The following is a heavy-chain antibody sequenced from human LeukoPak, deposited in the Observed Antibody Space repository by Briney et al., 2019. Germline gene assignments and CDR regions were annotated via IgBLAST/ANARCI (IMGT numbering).Heavy chain of an antibody. CDR2: IYYSGST. V-gene: IGHV4-30-4*08. CDR1: GGSISSGDYY. Sequence: SETLSLTCTVSGGSISSGDYYWSWIRQPPGKGLEWIGYIYYSGSTYYNPSLKSRVTISVDTSKNQFSLKLSSVTAADTAVYYCARAPVLPWYFDLWGRGTLVTVSS. CDR3: ARAPVLPWYFDL. J-gene: IGHJ2*01.